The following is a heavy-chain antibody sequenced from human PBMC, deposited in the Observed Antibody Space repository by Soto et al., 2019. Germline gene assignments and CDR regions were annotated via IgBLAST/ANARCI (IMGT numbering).Heavy chain of an antibody. V-gene: IGHV3-23*01. D-gene: IGHD3-9*01. CDR2: ISGSGGST. CDR1: GFTFSSYA. Sequence: GGSLRLSCAASGFTFSSYAMSWVRQAPGKGLEWVSAISGSGGSTYYADSVKGRFTISRDNSKNTLYLQMNSLRAEDTAVYYCAPWGDILTGYYNYWGQGTLVTVSS. J-gene: IGHJ4*02. CDR3: APWGDILTGYYNY.